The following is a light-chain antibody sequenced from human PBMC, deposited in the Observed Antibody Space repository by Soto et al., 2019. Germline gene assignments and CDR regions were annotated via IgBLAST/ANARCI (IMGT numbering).Light chain of an antibody. V-gene: IGKV3-20*01. Sequence: EIVLTQSPGTLSLAPGERATLSCRASQSVSSNYLAWYQQKPGQAPRLFIYGASSRATGIPDRFSGSGSGTDLTLTISGLEPEDFGVYYCQQYGTSPFAFGPGTKVDIK. CDR1: QSVSSNY. CDR2: GAS. CDR3: QQYGTSPFA. J-gene: IGKJ3*01.